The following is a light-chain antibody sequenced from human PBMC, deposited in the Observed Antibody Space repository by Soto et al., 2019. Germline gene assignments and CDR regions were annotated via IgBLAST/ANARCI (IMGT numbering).Light chain of an antibody. CDR2: AAS. Sequence: DIQMTQSPSSQSASVGDRVTITCRASQSINSYLNWYQQKPGKAPKLLIYAASSLQSGVPSRFSGSGSGTDFTLTITSLHPDDFATYYCQQSFSTPRTFGQGTRVEI. CDR1: QSINSY. V-gene: IGKV1-39*01. J-gene: IGKJ1*01. CDR3: QQSFSTPRT.